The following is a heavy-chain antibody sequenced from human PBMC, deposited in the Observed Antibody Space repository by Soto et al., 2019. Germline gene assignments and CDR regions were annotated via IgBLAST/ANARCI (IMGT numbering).Heavy chain of an antibody. D-gene: IGHD3-16*01. J-gene: IGHJ5*02. V-gene: IGHV1-46*01. CDR3: APSPGGNFGIPIEGTNCFAP. CDR2: INPHGGST. CDR1: RDTFTSYY. Sequence: ASVKVSCKAPRDTFTSYYINWVRQAPGQGLEWMGVINPHGGSTAYAQKFKGRVTLTRDTSASTVYMEVSSLTSEGTAMYYCAPSPGGNFGIPIEGTNCFAPWGQGTLVTVSS.